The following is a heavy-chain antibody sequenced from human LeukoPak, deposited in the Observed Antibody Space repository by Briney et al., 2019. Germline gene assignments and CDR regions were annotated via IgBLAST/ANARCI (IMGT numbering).Heavy chain of an antibody. V-gene: IGHV3-23*01. J-gene: IGHJ6*02. CDR3: ARAASSHGDYRYYGMDV. Sequence: GGSLRLSCAASGFTFSSYAMSWVRQAPGKGLEWVSAISGSGGSTFYADSVKGRFTISRDNSKNTLYLQMNSLRAEDTAVYYCARAASSHGDYRYYGMDVWGQGTTVTVSS. CDR1: GFTFSSYA. CDR2: ISGSGGST. D-gene: IGHD4-17*01.